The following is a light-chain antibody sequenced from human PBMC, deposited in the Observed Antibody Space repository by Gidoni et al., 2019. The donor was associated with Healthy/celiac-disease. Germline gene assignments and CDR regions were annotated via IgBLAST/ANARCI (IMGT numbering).Light chain of an antibody. V-gene: IGLV3-1*01. CDR1: KFGDKY. CDR2: QDS. CDR3: QAWDSSTEV. Sequence: SYALTQPPSVSVAPGQTASITCTGNKFGDKYPCWYQQRPGQSPVLVIDQDSRRPSGIPERFSGSNSGNTATLTISGTQAMDEADYYGQAWDSSTEVFGTGTKVTVL. J-gene: IGLJ1*01.